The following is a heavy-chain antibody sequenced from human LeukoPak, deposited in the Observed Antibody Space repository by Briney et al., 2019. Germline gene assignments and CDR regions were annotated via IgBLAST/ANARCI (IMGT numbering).Heavy chain of an antibody. J-gene: IGHJ4*02. Sequence: PSETLSLTCTVSGGSISSYYWSWIRQPAGKGLEWIGRIYTSGSTNYNPSLKSRVTMSVDTSKNQFSLKLSSVTAADTAVYYCARGGTPAVYSGYGFIFDYWGQGTLVTVSS. CDR1: GGSISSYY. V-gene: IGHV4-4*07. CDR3: ARGGTPAVYSGYGFIFDY. D-gene: IGHD5-12*01. CDR2: IYTSGST.